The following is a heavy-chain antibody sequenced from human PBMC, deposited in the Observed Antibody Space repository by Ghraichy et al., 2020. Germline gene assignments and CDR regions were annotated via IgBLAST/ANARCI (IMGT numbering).Heavy chain of an antibody. CDR3: VREGQELGKSGFDL. J-gene: IGHJ5*02. CDR2: ISRNGRDT. CDR1: GFRFRDHY. D-gene: IGHD1-7*01. V-gene: IGHV3-11*06. Sequence: GSLRLSCAVSGFRFRDHYMSWIRQAPGKGLEWVSLISRNGRDTNYADSVRGRFTISRDNAKNSLYLQLNTLRAEDTAVYYCVREGQELGKSGFDLWGQGTLVTVSS.